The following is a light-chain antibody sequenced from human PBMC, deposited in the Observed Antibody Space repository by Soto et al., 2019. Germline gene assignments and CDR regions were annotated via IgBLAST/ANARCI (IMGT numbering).Light chain of an antibody. CDR1: NSDVGGYNY. Sequence: QSALTQPPSASGSPGQSVTIPCTGTNSDVGGYNYVSWYQQYPGKAPKLIIYEVTSRPSGVPDRFSGSKSGNTASLTVSGLQADDEADYYCSSYASGNNDVFGAGTKLTVL. CDR3: SSYASGNNDV. CDR2: EVT. J-gene: IGLJ1*01. V-gene: IGLV2-8*01.